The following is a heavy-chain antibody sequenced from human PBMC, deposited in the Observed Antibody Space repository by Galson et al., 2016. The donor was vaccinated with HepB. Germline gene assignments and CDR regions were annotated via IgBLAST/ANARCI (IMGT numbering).Heavy chain of an antibody. CDR3: AKKWSYGDYSFFDY. Sequence: SLRLSCAASGFTFSSYWMSWVRQAPGKGLEWVANIKEDGSEEYYVDSVKGRLTISRDNAKNSLYLQMNRLRAEDTAVYYCAKKWSYGDYSFFDYWGQGTLVTVSS. D-gene: IGHD4-17*01. J-gene: IGHJ4*02. CDR2: IKEDGSEE. V-gene: IGHV3-7*01. CDR1: GFTFSSYW.